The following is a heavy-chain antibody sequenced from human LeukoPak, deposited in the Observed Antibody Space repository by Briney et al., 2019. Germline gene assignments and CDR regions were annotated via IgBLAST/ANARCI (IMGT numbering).Heavy chain of an antibody. CDR2: ISSSGSTI. CDR1: GFTFSSYE. D-gene: IGHD5-12*01. V-gene: IGHV3-48*03. J-gene: IGHJ4*02. CDR3: ARTTNSGWDFDY. Sequence: GGSLRLSCAASGFTFSSYEMNWVRQAPGKGLEWVSYISSSGSTIYYADSVKGRFTISRDNAKNSLYLQMNSLRDEDAAVYYCARTTNSGWDFDYRGQGTLVTVSS.